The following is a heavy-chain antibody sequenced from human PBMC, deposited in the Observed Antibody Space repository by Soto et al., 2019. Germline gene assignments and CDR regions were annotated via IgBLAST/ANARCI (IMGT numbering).Heavy chain of an antibody. CDR2: IYYSGST. Sequence: SETLSLTCTVSGGSVSSGSYYRSWIRQPPGKGLEWIGYIYYSGSTNYNPSLKSRVTISVDTSKNQFSLKLSSVTAADTAVYYCARDRAEYSSSSDAFDIWGQGTMVTVSS. V-gene: IGHV4-61*01. CDR3: ARDRAEYSSSSDAFDI. D-gene: IGHD6-6*01. J-gene: IGHJ3*02. CDR1: GGSVSSGSYY.